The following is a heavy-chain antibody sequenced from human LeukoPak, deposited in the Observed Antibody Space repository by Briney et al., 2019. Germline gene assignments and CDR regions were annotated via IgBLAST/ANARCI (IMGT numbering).Heavy chain of an antibody. V-gene: IGHV3-23*01. Sequence: GGSLRLSCAASGFTFSSYAMSWVRQAPGKGLEWVSAISGSGGSTYYADSVKGRFTVSRDNSKNTLYLQMNSLRAEDTAVYYCANIPMYGDYDLDYWGQGTLVTVSS. J-gene: IGHJ4*02. CDR2: ISGSGGST. D-gene: IGHD4-17*01. CDR3: ANIPMYGDYDLDY. CDR1: GFTFSSYA.